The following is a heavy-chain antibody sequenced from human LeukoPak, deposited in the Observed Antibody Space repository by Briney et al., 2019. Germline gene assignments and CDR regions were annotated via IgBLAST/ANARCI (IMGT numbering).Heavy chain of an antibody. D-gene: IGHD5-18*01. Sequence: MTSETLSLTCTVSGGSISSYYWSWIRQPPGKGLEWIGYIYYSGSTNYNPSLKSRVTISVDTSKNQFSLKLSSVTAADTAVYYCARGGKELWLNWFDPWGQGTLVTVSS. CDR2: IYYSGST. J-gene: IGHJ5*02. CDR1: GGSISSYY. CDR3: ARGGKELWLNWFDP. V-gene: IGHV4-59*01.